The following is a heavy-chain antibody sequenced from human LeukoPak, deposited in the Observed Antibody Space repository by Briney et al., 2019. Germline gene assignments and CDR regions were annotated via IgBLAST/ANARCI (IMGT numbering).Heavy chain of an antibody. J-gene: IGHJ4*02. Sequence: TGGSLRLSCEASGFSMSVYWMSWVRQAPGKGLEWVGNIKQDGSERNYVDSVKGRFTISRDNAKKSLYLQMNSLRAEDMAVYYCARDWGAYYHFFDYWGQGTLVTVSS. D-gene: IGHD3-22*01. CDR1: GFSMSVYW. CDR2: IKQDGSER. V-gene: IGHV3-7*01. CDR3: ARDWGAYYHFFDY.